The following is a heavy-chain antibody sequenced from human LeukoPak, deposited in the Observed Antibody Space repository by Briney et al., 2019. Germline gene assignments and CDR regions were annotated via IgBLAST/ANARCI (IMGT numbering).Heavy chain of an antibody. CDR1: GYTFTSYG. J-gene: IGHJ5*02. CDR2: ISAYNGNT. D-gene: IGHD2-2*01. Sequence: ASVKVSCKASGYTFTSYGISWVRQAPGQGLEWMGWISAYNGNTNYAQKLQGRVTMTTDTSTSTAYMELRSLRSDDTAVYYCARDALAYCSSTSCYPVGWFDPWDQGTLVTVSS. V-gene: IGHV1-18*01. CDR3: ARDALAYCSSTSCYPVGWFDP.